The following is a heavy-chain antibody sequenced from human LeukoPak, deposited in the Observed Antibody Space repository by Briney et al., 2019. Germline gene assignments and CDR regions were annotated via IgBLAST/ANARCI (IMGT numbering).Heavy chain of an antibody. CDR3: AKDPRYFDWLLGLNWFDP. CDR2: ISGSGGST. D-gene: IGHD3-9*01. CDR1: GFTFSSYA. J-gene: IGHJ5*02. Sequence: GGSLRLSCAASGFTFSSYAMSWVRQAPGKGLEWVSVISGSGGSTYYADSVKGRFTISRDNSKNTLYLQMNSLRAEDTAVYYCAKDPRYFDWLLGLNWFDPWGQGTLVTVSS. V-gene: IGHV3-23*01.